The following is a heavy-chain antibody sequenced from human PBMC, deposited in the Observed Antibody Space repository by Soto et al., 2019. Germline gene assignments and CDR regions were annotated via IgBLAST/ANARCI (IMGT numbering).Heavy chain of an antibody. D-gene: IGHD2-21*02. Sequence: QVQLVQSGAEVKKPGASVKVSCKASGYTFTSYAMHWVRQAPGQRLEWMGWINAGNGNTKYSQKFQGRVTITRDTSASTAYMELRSVRSEDTAVYYCAMSIVVVTAADYWGQGTLVTVSS. CDR3: AMSIVVVTAADY. J-gene: IGHJ4*02. CDR1: GYTFTSYA. V-gene: IGHV1-3*01. CDR2: INAGNGNT.